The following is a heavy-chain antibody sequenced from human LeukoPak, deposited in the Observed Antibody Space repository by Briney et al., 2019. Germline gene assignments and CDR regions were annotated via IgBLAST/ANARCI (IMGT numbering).Heavy chain of an antibody. CDR3: ARGHPSGSYHYYYYMDV. J-gene: IGHJ6*03. CDR2: INPNSGGT. V-gene: IGHV1-2*02. CDR1: GYTFTGYY. D-gene: IGHD3-10*01. Sequence: ASVKVSCKASGYTFTGYYMHWVRQAPGQGLEWMGWINPNSGGTNYAQKFQGRVTMTRDTSISTAYMELSRLRSDDTAVYYCARGHPSGSYHYYYYMDVWGKGTTVTVSS.